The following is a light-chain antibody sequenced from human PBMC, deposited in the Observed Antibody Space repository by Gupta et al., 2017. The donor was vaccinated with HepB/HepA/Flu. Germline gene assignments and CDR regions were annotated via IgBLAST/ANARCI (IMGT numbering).Light chain of an antibody. J-gene: IGLJ1*01. CDR3: SSYTTNSTYV. CDR2: DVS. V-gene: IGLV2-14*03. Sequence: QSALTQPASVSGSPGPSITISCTGSSSDVGGYNYVSWYRQHPGKAPKLMIYDVSNRPSGVSNRFSGSKSGNTASLTISVLQAEDEADYSCSSYTTNSTYVFGTGTKVTVL. CDR1: SSDVGGYNY.